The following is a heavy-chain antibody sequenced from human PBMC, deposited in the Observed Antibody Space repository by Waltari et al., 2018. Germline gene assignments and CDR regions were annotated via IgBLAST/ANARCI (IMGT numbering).Heavy chain of an antibody. V-gene: IGHV3-7*01. CDR1: GLTFSSYW. J-gene: IGHJ4*02. CDR2: INQDGSEK. Sequence: EVQVVESGGDFVQPGGSLGLARAASGLTFSSYWMAWVRQAPGKGLEWVANINQDGSEKNFVDSVKGRFTISRDNAKNSLYLQMDSLKTEDSAVYYCASVALWGQGTLVTVSS. D-gene: IGHD2-21*01. CDR3: ASVAL.